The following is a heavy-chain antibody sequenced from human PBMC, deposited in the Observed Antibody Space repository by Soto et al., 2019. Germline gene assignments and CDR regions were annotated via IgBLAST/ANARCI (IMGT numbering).Heavy chain of an antibody. CDR2: VYYRETT. CDR3: ARDIPPTKIVRVGGAFDI. CDR1: GGSITTNNVY. V-gene: IGHV4-39*07. Sequence: PSETLSLTCTVSGGSITTNNVYWAWIRQPPGKGLEWIGDVYYRETTNYNPSLKGRVTISVDTSKNRFSLKLTSVTAADTAVYYCARDIPPTKIVRVGGAFDIWGQGTMVTVSS. D-gene: IGHD3-22*01. J-gene: IGHJ3*02.